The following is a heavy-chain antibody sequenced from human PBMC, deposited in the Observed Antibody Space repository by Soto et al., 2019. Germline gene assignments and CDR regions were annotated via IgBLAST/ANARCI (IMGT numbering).Heavy chain of an antibody. V-gene: IGHV3-30-3*01. Sequence: QVQLGESGGGVVQPGRSLRLSCAASGFTFSNYAMHWVRQAPGKGLEWVAVISYDGNKKYYADSVKGRFTISRDNSKNTLYLQMNSLRTEDTAVYYCARDHDYGIYYYYGMGVWGQGTTVTVSS. CDR1: GFTFSNYA. J-gene: IGHJ6*02. D-gene: IGHD4-17*01. CDR2: ISYDGNKK. CDR3: ARDHDYGIYYYYGMGV.